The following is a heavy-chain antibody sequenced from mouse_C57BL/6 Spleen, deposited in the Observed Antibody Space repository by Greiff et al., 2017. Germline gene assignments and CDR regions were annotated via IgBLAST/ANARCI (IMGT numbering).Heavy chain of an antibody. J-gene: IGHJ4*01. V-gene: IGHV1-74*01. D-gene: IGHD1-1*01. Sequence: QVQLQQPGAELVKPGASVKVSCKASGYTFTSYWMHWVKQRPGQGLEWIGRIHPSDSDTNYNQKFKGKATLTVDKSSSTAYMQLSSLTSEDSAFYNSAYYYGSSSYAMDYWGQGTSVTVSS. CDR2: IHPSDSDT. CDR3: AYYYGSSSYAMDY. CDR1: GYTFTSYW.